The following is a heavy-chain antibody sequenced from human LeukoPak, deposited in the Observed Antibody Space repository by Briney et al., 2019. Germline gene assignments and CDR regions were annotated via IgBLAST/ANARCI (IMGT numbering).Heavy chain of an antibody. CDR2: IIPIFGTA. CDR1: GGTFSSYA. V-gene: IGHV1-69*13. D-gene: IGHD4-17*01. J-gene: IGHJ4*02. CDR3: AREGAYGDFTGVY. Sequence: ASVKVSCKASGGTFSSYAISWVRQAPGQGLEWMGGIIPIFGTANYAQKFQGRVTIIADESTSTAYMELSSLRSEDTAVYYCAREGAYGDFTGVYWGQGTLVTVSS.